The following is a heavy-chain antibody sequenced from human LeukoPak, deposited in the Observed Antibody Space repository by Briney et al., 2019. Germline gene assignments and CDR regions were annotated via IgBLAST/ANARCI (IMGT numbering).Heavy chain of an antibody. V-gene: IGHV3-21*01. J-gene: IGHJ4*02. CDR1: GFTFSTYA. CDR3: ARERSDY. CDR2: ISNTGGFT. D-gene: IGHD3-16*01. Sequence: GGSLRLSCVTSGFTFSTYAMSWVRQAPGKGLEWVCSISNTGGFTYYADSVKGRFTISRDNAKNSLYLQMNSLRAEDTAVYYCARERSDYWGQGTLVTVSS.